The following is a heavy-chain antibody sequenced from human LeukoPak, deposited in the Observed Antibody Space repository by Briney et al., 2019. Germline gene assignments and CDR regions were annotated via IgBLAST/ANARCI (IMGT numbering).Heavy chain of an antibody. D-gene: IGHD6-6*01. J-gene: IGHJ5*02. Sequence: GGSLRLSCAASGFTFSSYSMNWVRQAPGKGLEWVSYISSSSSTIYYADSVKGRFTISRDNAKNSLYLQMNSLRAEDTAVYYCARDLHIAARPGWFDPWGQGTLVTVSS. CDR3: ARDLHIAARPGWFDP. CDR2: ISSSSSTI. V-gene: IGHV3-48*01. CDR1: GFTFSSYS.